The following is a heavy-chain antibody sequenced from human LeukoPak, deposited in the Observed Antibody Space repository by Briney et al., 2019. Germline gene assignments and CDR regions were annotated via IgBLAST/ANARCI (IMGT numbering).Heavy chain of an antibody. CDR2: IYHSGST. CDR1: GYSISSGYY. Sequence: SETLSLTCTVSGYSISSGYYWGWIRQPPGKGLEWIGSIYHSGSTYYNPSLKSRVTISVDTSKNQFSLKLSSVTAADTAVYYCAWGSSAYDYWGQGTLVTVSS. D-gene: IGHD2-2*01. J-gene: IGHJ4*02. V-gene: IGHV4-38-2*02. CDR3: AWGSSAYDY.